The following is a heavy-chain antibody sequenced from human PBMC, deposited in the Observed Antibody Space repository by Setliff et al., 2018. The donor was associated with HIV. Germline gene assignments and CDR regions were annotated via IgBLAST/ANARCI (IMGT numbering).Heavy chain of an antibody. CDR2: IYYSGST. CDR1: GGSISSYY. Sequence: SETLSLTCTVSGGSISSYYWSWIRQPPGKGLEWIGHIYYSGSTNYNPSLKSRVTISVDTSKNQFSLTLNSVTAADTAVYYCARQGRLGELSLAADYWGQGTLVTVSS. J-gene: IGHJ4*02. D-gene: IGHD3-16*01. V-gene: IGHV4-59*08. CDR3: ARQGRLGELSLAADY.